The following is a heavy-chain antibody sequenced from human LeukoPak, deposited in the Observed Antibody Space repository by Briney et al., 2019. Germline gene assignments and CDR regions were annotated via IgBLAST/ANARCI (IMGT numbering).Heavy chain of an antibody. Sequence: PSETLSLTCVVSAFSISRSHFCGWIRQSPGKGLEWIGNIQHSGHTYYNPSLKSRVTISVDTSKNQFSLKLSSVTAADTAVYYCARFDVLRESEYFQHWGQGTLVTVSS. CDR3: ARFDVLRESEYFQH. J-gene: IGHJ1*01. V-gene: IGHV4-38-2*01. CDR1: AFSISRSHF. D-gene: IGHD3-3*01. CDR2: IQHSGHT.